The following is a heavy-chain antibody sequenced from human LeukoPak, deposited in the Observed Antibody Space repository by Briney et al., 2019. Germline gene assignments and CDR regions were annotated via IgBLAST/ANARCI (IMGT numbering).Heavy chain of an antibody. CDR3: ARWRHYDSSGYIQAFDI. Sequence: ASVKVSCKASGYTFTNYYIHWVRQAPGQGLEWMGWINAGNGNTKYSQKFQGRVTITRDTSASTAYMELSSLRSEDTAVYYCARWRHYDSSGYIQAFDIWGQGTMVTVSS. CDR2: INAGNGNT. V-gene: IGHV1-3*01. J-gene: IGHJ3*02. CDR1: GYTFTNYY. D-gene: IGHD3-22*01.